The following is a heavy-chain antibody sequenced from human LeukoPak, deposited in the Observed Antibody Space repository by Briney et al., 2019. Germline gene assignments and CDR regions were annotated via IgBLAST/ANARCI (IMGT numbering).Heavy chain of an antibody. CDR2: INHSGSS. Sequence: SETLSLTCAVYGWSFSCNYWSWLRQPPGKGLEWIGEINHSGSSNYNPSLKSRVTISVDTSKNQFSLQLNSVTAADTALYFCARARVNGQFDSWGQGALVTVSS. D-gene: IGHD3-22*01. J-gene: IGHJ4*02. V-gene: IGHV4-34*01. CDR3: ARARVNGQFDS. CDR1: GWSFSCNY.